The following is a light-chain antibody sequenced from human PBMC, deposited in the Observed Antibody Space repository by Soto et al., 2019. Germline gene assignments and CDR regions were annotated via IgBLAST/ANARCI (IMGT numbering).Light chain of an antibody. V-gene: IGLV2-14*01. J-gene: IGLJ2*01. CDR1: SSDVGGYNY. CDR3: SSYTSSSTLVV. Sequence: QYVLTQPASVSGSPGQSITISCTGTSSDVGGYNYVSWYQHHPGKAPKLMIYEVNNRPSGVSNRFSGSKSGNTASLTISGLQAEDEADYYCSSYTSSSTLVVFGGGTKLTVL. CDR2: EVN.